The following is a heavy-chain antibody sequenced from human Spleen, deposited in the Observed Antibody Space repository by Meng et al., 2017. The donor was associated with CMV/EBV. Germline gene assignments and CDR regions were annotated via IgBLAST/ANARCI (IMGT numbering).Heavy chain of an antibody. CDR3: ETRDI. V-gene: IGHV3-23*01. CDR2: ITDSGDRT. Sequence: GESLKISCAASGFTFSSYAMTWVRQAPGQGLQWVASITDSGDRTFYADSVKGRFTISRDNSNNTLSLQMHSLRVDDTAIYYCETRDIWGQGTLVTVSS. J-gene: IGHJ4*02. CDR1: GFTFSSYA.